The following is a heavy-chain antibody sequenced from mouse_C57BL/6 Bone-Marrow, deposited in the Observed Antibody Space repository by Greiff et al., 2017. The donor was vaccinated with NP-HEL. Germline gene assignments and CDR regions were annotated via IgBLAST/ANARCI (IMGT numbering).Heavy chain of an antibody. V-gene: IGHV5-4*01. CDR1: GFTFSSYA. CDR2: ISDGGSYT. Sequence: EVQRVESGGGLVKPGGSLKLSCAASGFTFSSYAMSWVRQTPEKRLEWVATISDGGSYTYYPDNVKGRFTISRDNAKNNLYLQMSHLKSEDTAMYYCARDPRSSPYYFDYWGQGTTLTVSS. J-gene: IGHJ2*01. CDR3: ARDPRSSPYYFDY. D-gene: IGHD1-1*01.